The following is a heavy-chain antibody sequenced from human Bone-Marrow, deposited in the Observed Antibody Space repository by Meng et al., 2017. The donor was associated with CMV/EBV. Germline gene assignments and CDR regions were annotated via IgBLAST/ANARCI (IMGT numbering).Heavy chain of an antibody. D-gene: IGHD3-10*01. CDR1: GYTFTSYY. J-gene: IGHJ6*02. Sequence: ASVKVSCKASGYTFTSYYMYWVRQAPGQGLEWMGIISPSGGSTSYAQKFQGRVTMTRDTSTSTVYMELSSLRSEDTAVYYCASLPYYGSGSWTYYYYGMDVWGQGTTVTVSS. CDR2: ISPSGGST. CDR3: ASLPYYGSGSWTYYYYGMDV. V-gene: IGHV1-46*01.